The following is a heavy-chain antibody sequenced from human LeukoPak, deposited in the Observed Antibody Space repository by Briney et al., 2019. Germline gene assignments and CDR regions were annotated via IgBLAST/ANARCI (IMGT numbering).Heavy chain of an antibody. CDR2: INQGGSAT. V-gene: IGHV3-7*01. Sequence: GGSLRLSCAASGFTFSTYWMSWVRQAPGKGLEWVANINQGGSATYYMNSVKGRFTIARDNAKNSLYLQMNSLEAEDTAVYHCARTTWSEGALQQWYFDYWGQGTLVTVSS. CDR1: GFTFSTYW. J-gene: IGHJ4*02. CDR3: ARTTWSEGALQQWYFDY. D-gene: IGHD6-19*01.